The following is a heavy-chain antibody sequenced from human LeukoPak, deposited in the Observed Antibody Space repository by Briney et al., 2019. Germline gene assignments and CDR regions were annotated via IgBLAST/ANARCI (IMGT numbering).Heavy chain of an antibody. J-gene: IGHJ4*02. CDR3: ARDKAVAGYYFDY. CDR1: GFTFSNAW. V-gene: IGHV3-15*01. D-gene: IGHD6-19*01. Sequence: GGSLRLSCAASGFTFSNAWMSWVRQAPGKGLEWVGRIKSKTDGGTTDYAAPVKGRFTISRDDSKNTLYLQMSSLRAEDTAVYYCARDKAVAGYYFDYWGRGTLVTVSS. CDR2: IKSKTDGGTT.